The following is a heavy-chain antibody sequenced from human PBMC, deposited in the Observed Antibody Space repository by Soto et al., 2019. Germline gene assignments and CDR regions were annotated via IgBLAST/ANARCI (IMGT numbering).Heavy chain of an antibody. J-gene: IGHJ4*02. V-gene: IGHV4-34*01. Sequence: SETLSLTCAVYGGSFSGYYWSWIRQPPGKGLEWIGEINHSGSTNYNPSLKSRVTISVDTSKNQFSLKLSSVTAADTAVYYCARVYSSGWYPHRPYFDYWGQGTLVTVSS. CDR3: ARVYSSGWYPHRPYFDY. D-gene: IGHD6-19*01. CDR1: GGSFSGYY. CDR2: INHSGST.